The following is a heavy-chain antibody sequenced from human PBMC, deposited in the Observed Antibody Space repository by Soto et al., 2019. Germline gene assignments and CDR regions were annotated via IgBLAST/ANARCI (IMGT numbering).Heavy chain of an antibody. CDR1: GYSFSSHG. J-gene: IGHJ6*03. CDR3: ARAGASVFYYYYYMDV. D-gene: IGHD3-16*01. V-gene: IGHV1-18*01. CDR2: ISVYNGNT. Sequence: QVHLVQSGDEVKKPGAAVKVSCKASGYSFSSHGIGWVRQAPGQGLEWMGWISVYNGNTNYAQRFQYRVTLTTDTSTSTAYMELRSLRSDDTAVYYCARAGASVFYYYYYMDVWAKGTTVTVSS.